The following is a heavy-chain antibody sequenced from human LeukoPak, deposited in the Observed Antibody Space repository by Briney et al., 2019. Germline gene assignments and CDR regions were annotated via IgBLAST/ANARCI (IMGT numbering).Heavy chain of an antibody. V-gene: IGHV3-15*01. CDR2: IKSKTDGGTT. CDR1: GFTFSNAW. D-gene: IGHD6-19*01. Sequence: KSGGSLRLSCAASGFTFSNAWMSWVRQAPGKGLEWVGRIKSKTDGGTTDYAAPVKGRFTISRDDSKNTLYLQMNSLKTEDTAVYYCTTGHPGSSGWEWGFDYWGQGTLVTVSS. J-gene: IGHJ4*02. CDR3: TTGHPGSSGWEWGFDY.